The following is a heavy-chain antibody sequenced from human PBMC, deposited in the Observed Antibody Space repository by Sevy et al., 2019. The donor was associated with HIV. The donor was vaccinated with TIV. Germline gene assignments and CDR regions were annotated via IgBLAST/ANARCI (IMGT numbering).Heavy chain of an antibody. V-gene: IGHV3-73*01. CDR3: ATPTMTSLDYFDY. J-gene: IGHJ4*02. CDR2: IRSKADSYAT. Sequence: GGSLRLSCAASGFTFSGSVIYWVRQPSGKGLEWVGRIRSKADSYATAYAASVKGRFTISRDDSKNTAFLQMNVLKTDDTAVYYCATPTMTSLDYFDYWRQGTLVTVSS. D-gene: IGHD2-2*01. CDR1: GFTFSGSV.